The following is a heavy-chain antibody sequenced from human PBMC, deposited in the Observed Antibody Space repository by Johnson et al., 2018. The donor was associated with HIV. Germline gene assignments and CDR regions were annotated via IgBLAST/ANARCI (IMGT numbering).Heavy chain of an antibody. CDR2: IKQDGSEK. D-gene: IGHD6-13*01. J-gene: IGHJ3*02. Sequence: EMQLVESGGGVVQPGKSLTLSCVVSGLSFNNYGIHWVRQAPGKGLEWVANIKQDGSEKYYVDSVKGRFTISRDNAKDSLYLQMNSLRPDDTALYYCARGSSWYRDAFDIWGQGTMVTVSS. CDR3: ARGSSWYRDAFDI. CDR1: GLSFNNYG. V-gene: IGHV3-7*05.